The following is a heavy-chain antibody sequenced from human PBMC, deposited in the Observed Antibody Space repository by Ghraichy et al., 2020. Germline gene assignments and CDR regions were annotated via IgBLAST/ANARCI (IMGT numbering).Heavy chain of an antibody. CDR3: ARDLLGSYYGGFFDY. V-gene: IGHV1-46*03. CDR1: GYTFTSYY. D-gene: IGHD1-26*01. CDR2: INPSGGST. J-gene: IGHJ4*02. Sequence: ASVKVSCKASGYTFTSYYMHWVRQAPGQGLEWMGIINPSGGSTSYAQKFQGRVTMTRDTSTSTVYMELSSLRSEDTAVYYCARDLLGSYYGGFFDYWGQGTLVTVSS.